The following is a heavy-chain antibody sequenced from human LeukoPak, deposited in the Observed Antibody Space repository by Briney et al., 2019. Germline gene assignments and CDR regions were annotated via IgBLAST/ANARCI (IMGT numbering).Heavy chain of an antibody. D-gene: IGHD1-26*01. J-gene: IGHJ4*02. CDR1: GYTFTSYG. CDR2: ISAYNGNT. Sequence: ASVKVSCKASGYTFTSYGISWGRQAPGQGLEWMGWISAYNGNTNYAQKLQGRGTMTTDTSTSTAYMELRRLRSDDTAVYYCASRGSISGRYDFDYWGQGTLVTVSS. CDR3: ASRGSISGRYDFDY. V-gene: IGHV1-18*01.